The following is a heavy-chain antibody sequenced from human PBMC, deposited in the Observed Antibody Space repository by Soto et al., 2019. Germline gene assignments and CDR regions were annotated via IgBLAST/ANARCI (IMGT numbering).Heavy chain of an antibody. D-gene: IGHD5-18*01. V-gene: IGHV3-11*01. Sequence: QVQLVESGGGLVKPGGSLRLSCAASGFTFSDYYMSWIRQAPGKGLEWVSYISSSGSTIYYADSVKGRFTISRDNAKNSMYLQMNSLRAEDTAVYYCARDYGNVDTAMAHHYYYYGMDVWGQGTTVTVSS. CDR2: ISSSGSTI. CDR1: GFTFSDYY. CDR3: ARDYGNVDTAMAHHYYYYGMDV. J-gene: IGHJ6*02.